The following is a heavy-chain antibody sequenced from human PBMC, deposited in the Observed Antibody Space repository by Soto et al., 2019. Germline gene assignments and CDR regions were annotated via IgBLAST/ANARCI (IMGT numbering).Heavy chain of an antibody. Sequence: SRVIQKQKKGLEWVANIKQDGGEEYYGNSGKGRFNISRDNAKNSLYLQMNSLRAEDTAVYYCARFYYVSICCIASPKCYYYGMDVWGQGTMVTVYS. CDR2: IKQDGGEE. V-gene: IGHV3-7*04. J-gene: IGHJ6*02. CDR3: ARFYYVSICCIASPKCYYYGMDV. D-gene: IGHD3-22*01.